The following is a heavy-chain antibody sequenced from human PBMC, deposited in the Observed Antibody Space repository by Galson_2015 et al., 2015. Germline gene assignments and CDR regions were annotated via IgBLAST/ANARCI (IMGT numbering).Heavy chain of an antibody. Sequence: SLRLSCAASGFTFSSYAMHWVRQAPGKGLEWVAVISYDGSNKYYADSVKGRFTISRDNSKNTLYLQMNSLRAEDTAVYYCARDQEWDPRVILDYWGQGTLVTVSS. CDR1: GFTFSSYA. J-gene: IGHJ4*02. V-gene: IGHV3-30*01. CDR2: ISYDGSNK. D-gene: IGHD1-26*01. CDR3: ARDQEWDPRVILDY.